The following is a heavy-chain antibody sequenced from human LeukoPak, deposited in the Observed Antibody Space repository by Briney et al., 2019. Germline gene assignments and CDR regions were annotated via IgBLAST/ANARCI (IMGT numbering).Heavy chain of an antibody. J-gene: IGHJ5*02. CDR1: GGSFSGYY. CDR2: INHSGST. D-gene: IGHD6-13*01. V-gene: IGHV4-34*01. CDR3: ARGSSSSWYWFDP. Sequence: SESLSLTRAVYGGSFSGYYWSWIRQPPGRGREWIGEINHSGSTNYNPSLKSRVTISVDTPKNQFSLKLSSVTAADTAVYYGARGSSSSWYWFDPWGQGTLVTVSS.